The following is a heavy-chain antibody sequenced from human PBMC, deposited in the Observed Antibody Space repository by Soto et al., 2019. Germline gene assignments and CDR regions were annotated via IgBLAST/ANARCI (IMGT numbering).Heavy chain of an antibody. J-gene: IGHJ4*02. CDR3: AREVGVLRFLEWLPIGY. V-gene: IGHV1-3*01. CDR1: GYTFTGYY. Sequence: ASVKVSCKASGYTFTGYYMHWVRQAPGQALEWMGWINAGNGNTKYSQKFQGRVTITRDTSASTAYMELSSLRSEDTAVYYCAREVGVLRFLEWLPIGYWGQGTLVTVSS. D-gene: IGHD3-3*01. CDR2: INAGNGNT.